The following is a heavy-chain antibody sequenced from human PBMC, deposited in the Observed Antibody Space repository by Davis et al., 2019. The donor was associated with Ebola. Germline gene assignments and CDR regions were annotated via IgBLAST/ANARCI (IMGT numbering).Heavy chain of an antibody. CDR2: LNYNGGS. CDR3: ARGLDYDSHHFDP. J-gene: IGHJ5*02. D-gene: IGHD3-22*01. CDR1: SDPITSSSYY. V-gene: IGHV4-39*07. Sequence: MPSETLSLTCTISSDPITSSSYYWGWIRQSPGKGLEWIGTLNYNGGSYYNRQYTYESPSLKNRVTISVDRSRNQFSLKLSSVTAADTAVYYCARGLDYDSHHFDPWGQGTLVTVSS.